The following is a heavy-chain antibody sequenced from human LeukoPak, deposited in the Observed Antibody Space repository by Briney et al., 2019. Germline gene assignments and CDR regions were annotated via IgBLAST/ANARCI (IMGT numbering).Heavy chain of an antibody. CDR2: IIPIFGTA. V-gene: IGHV1-69*13. CDR1: GGTFSSYA. J-gene: IGHJ5*02. Sequence: ASVKVSCKASGGTFSSYAISWVRQAPGQGLEWMGGIIPIFGTANYAQKFQGRVTINADESTSTAYMELSSLRSEDTAVYYCAREGGVVPAAIDWFDPWGQGTLVTVSS. D-gene: IGHD2-2*01. CDR3: AREGGVVPAAIDWFDP.